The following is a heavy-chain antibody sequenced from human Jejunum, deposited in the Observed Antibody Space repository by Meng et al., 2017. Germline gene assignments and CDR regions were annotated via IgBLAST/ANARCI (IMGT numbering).Heavy chain of an antibody. CDR2: IYYSGAT. J-gene: IGHJ4*02. Sequence: QVQLQESGPGLVKPSQTLSLTCTVSGASISGADYYWSWIHQPPGKGLEWIGYIYYSGATYSNPSLKSRATISIDTSKNQFSLRLTSVTAADTAVYYCVREKRRTYYFDYWGQGTLVTVSS. CDR3: VREKRRTYYFDY. D-gene: IGHD3-16*01. V-gene: IGHV4-30-4*01. CDR1: GASISGADYY.